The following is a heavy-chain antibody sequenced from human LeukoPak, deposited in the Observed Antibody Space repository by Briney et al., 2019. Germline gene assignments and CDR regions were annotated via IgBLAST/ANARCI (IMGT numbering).Heavy chain of an antibody. Sequence: GGSLRLSCAASGFTFSSYSMNWVRQAPGKGLEWVSAISGSGGSTYYADSMKGRFTISRDSSKNTLYLQMNSLRAEDTAVYYCAKEVLHWNPHYFDYWGQGTLVTVSS. CDR2: ISGSGGST. J-gene: IGHJ4*02. CDR3: AKEVLHWNPHYFDY. D-gene: IGHD1-1*01. V-gene: IGHV3-23*01. CDR1: GFTFSSYS.